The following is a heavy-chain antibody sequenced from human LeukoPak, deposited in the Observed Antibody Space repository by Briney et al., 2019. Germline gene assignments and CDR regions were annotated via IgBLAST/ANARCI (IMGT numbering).Heavy chain of an antibody. D-gene: IGHD6-6*01. CDR3: ARVMAARREDLNWFDP. J-gene: IGHJ5*02. CDR1: GGSISSSGSY. V-gene: IGHV4-39*07. CDR2: VYYSGNT. Sequence: SETLSLTCTVSGGSISSSGSYWGWLRQPPGKGLEWIGSVYYSGNTYNPSLKSRVTISVDTSKNQFSLNLTSVNAADTAIYYCARVMAARREDLNWFDPWGQGTLVTVSS.